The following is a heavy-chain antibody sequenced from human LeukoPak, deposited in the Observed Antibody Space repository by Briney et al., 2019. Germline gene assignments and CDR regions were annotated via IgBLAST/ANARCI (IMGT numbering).Heavy chain of an antibody. V-gene: IGHV3-30-3*01. D-gene: IGHD3-22*01. CDR2: ISYDGSNK. J-gene: IGHJ4*02. Sequence: GGSLRLSCAASGFTFSSYAMHWVRQAPGKGLEWMAVISYDGSNKYYADSVKGRFTISRDNSKNTLYLQMNSLRAEDTAVYYCARDRTNYYDFDYWGQGTLVTVSS. CDR3: ARDRTNYYDFDY. CDR1: GFTFSSYA.